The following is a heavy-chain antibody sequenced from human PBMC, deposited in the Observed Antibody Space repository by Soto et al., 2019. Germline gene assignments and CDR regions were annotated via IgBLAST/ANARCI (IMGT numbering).Heavy chain of an antibody. J-gene: IGHJ6*02. CDR1: GGSFSGYY. Sequence: PSETLSLTCAVYGGSFSGYYWSWIRQPPGKGLEWIGEINHSGSANYNPSLKSRVTISVDTSKNQFSLKLSSVTAADTAVYYCARGRVGATRVYYYYGMDVWGQGTTVTVSS. V-gene: IGHV4-34*01. D-gene: IGHD1-26*01. CDR2: INHSGSA. CDR3: ARGRVGATRVYYYYGMDV.